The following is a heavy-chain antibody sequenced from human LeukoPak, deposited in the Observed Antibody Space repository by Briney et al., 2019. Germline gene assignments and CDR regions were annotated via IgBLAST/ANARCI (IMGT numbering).Heavy chain of an antibody. J-gene: IGHJ4*02. CDR3: ARWGCNSISCLFDY. CDR1: GYTFTTYA. CDR2: INTGNGNT. V-gene: IGHV1-3*04. D-gene: IGHD3-3*02. Sequence: GASVKVSCKASGYTFTTYAINWVRQAPGQRLEWMGWINTGNGNTKYSQKFQGRVTITRDTSASTAYTELSSLRSEDTAVYYCARWGCNSISCLFDYWGQGTLVTVSS.